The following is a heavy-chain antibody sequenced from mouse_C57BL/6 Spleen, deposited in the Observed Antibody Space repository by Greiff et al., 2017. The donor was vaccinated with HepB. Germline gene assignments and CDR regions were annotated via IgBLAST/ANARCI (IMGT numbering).Heavy chain of an antibody. CDR2: IYPSDSET. CDR1: GYTFTSYW. D-gene: IGHD2-3*01. CDR3: ARWDGYYWYFDV. V-gene: IGHV1-61*01. J-gene: IGHJ1*03. Sequence: QVQLQQPGAELVRPGSSVKLSCKASGYTFTSYWMDWVKQRPGQGLEWIGNIYPSDSETHYNQKFKDKATVTVDKSSSTAYMQLSSLTSEDSAVYYCARWDGYYWYFDVWGTGTTVTVSS.